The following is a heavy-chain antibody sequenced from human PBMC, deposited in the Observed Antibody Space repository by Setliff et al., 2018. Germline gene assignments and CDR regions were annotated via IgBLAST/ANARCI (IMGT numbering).Heavy chain of an antibody. CDR1: GGSINSGVYY. Sequence: SETLSLTCTVSGGSINSGVYYWGWIRQPPGKGLEWIGRIYHGGDTYYNASLKSRVTISVDTSKNQFSLKLSSVTAADTAVYYCARGGDPTVTTQLDAFDIWGQGTMVTVSS. J-gene: IGHJ3*02. CDR2: IYHGGDT. V-gene: IGHV4-39*07. CDR3: ARGGDPTVTTQLDAFDI. D-gene: IGHD4-4*01.